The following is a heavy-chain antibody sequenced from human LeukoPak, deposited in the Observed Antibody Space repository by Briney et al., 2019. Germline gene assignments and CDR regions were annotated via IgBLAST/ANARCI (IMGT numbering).Heavy chain of an antibody. Sequence: SVNACGKLLGYTHTELSVNWLRQAAGHRVEWMGGFDPKDGETIYAQKFQGRVTMTEDTSTDTAYMELSSVRSEDTDVYYCATGEAAAVAYWGQGTLVTVSS. D-gene: IGHD6-13*01. J-gene: IGHJ4*02. V-gene: IGHV1-24*01. CDR3: ATGEAAAVAY. CDR1: GYTHTELS. CDR2: FDPKDGET.